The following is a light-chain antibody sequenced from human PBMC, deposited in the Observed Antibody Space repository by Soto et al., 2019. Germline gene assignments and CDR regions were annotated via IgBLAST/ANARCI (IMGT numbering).Light chain of an antibody. CDR2: DAS. V-gene: IGKV1-5*01. Sequence: DIQMTQSPSTLSPSVGDRVTITCRASQSISSWLAWYQQKPGKAPKLLIYDASTLESGVPSRFSGSASGTEFTLTISSLQPDDFATYYCQQYNSYSRTFGQGTKVDIK. CDR1: QSISSW. J-gene: IGKJ1*01. CDR3: QQYNSYSRT.